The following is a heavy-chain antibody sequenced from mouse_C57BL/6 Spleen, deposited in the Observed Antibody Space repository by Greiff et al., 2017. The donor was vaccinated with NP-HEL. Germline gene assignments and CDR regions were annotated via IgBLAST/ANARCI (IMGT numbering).Heavy chain of an antibody. CDR2: INYDGSST. Sequence: EVKLMESEGGLVQPGSSMKLSCTASGFTFSDYYMAWVRQVPEKGLEWVANINYDGSSTYYLDSLKSRFIISRDNAKNILYLQMSSLKSEDTATYYCARDYPLDYWGQGTTLTVSS. J-gene: IGHJ2*01. V-gene: IGHV5-16*01. CDR1: GFTFSDYY. CDR3: ARDYPLDY.